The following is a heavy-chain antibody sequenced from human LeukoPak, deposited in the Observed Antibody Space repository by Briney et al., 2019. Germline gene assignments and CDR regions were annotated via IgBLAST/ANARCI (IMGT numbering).Heavy chain of an antibody. D-gene: IGHD3-9*01. J-gene: IGHJ4*02. Sequence: ASVKVSCKASGYTFTGYYMHWVRQAPGQGLEWMGWIKPNSGGTNYAQKFQGRVTMTRDTSISTAYMELSRLRSDDTAVYYCAREDAPRTGYYKNSHFDYWGQGTLVTVSS. CDR2: IKPNSGGT. V-gene: IGHV1-2*02. CDR1: GYTFTGYY. CDR3: AREDAPRTGYYKNSHFDY.